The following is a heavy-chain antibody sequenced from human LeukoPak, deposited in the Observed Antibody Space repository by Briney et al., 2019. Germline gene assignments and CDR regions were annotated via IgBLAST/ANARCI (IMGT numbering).Heavy chain of an antibody. CDR1: GGSISSGDYY. CDR3: ARDTVTTFGYYYGMDV. CDR2: IYYSGST. Sequence: SETLSLTCTVSGGSISSGDYYWSWIRQPPGTGLEWIGYIYYSGSTYYNPSLKSRVTISVDTSKNQSSLKLSSVTAADTAVYYCARDTVTTFGYYYGMDVWGQGTTVTVSS. D-gene: IGHD4-17*01. J-gene: IGHJ6*02. V-gene: IGHV4-30-4*01.